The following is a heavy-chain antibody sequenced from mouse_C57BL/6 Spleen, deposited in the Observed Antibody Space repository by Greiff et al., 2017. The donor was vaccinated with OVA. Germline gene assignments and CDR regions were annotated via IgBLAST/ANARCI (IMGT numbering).Heavy chain of an antibody. J-gene: IGHJ4*01. Sequence: EVQRVESGGGLVKPGGSLKLSCAASGFTFSDYGMHWVRQAPEKGLEWVAYISSGSSTIYYADTVKGRFTISRDNAKNTLFLQMTSLRAEDTAMYYGARPRLLGYAMDYWGQGTSVTVSS. D-gene: IGHD1-2*01. CDR3: ARPRLLGYAMDY. CDR2: ISSGSSTI. V-gene: IGHV5-17*01. CDR1: GFTFSDYG.